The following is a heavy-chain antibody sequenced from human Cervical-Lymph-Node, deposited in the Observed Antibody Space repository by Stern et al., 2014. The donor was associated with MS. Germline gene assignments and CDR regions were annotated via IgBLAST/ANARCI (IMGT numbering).Heavy chain of an antibody. J-gene: IGHJ1*01. D-gene: IGHD4-23*01. CDR2: IWDDGRKS. CDR1: GFTFSSSG. Sequence: QVQLGQSGGGVVQPGRSLRISCAAAGFTFSSSGLHWVRQAPGKGLEWLATIWDDGRKSYYADSVKGRFTISRDNSKNTLYLQMNSLRAEDTAVYYCAREGGNTAEYFQHWGQGTLVTVSS. V-gene: IGHV3-33*01. CDR3: AREGGNTAEYFQH.